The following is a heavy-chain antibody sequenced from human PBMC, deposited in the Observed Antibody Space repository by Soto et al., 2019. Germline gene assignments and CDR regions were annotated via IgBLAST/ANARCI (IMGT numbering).Heavy chain of an antibody. J-gene: IGHJ6*02. CDR3: PSAMPIGDYYYYYGMDV. CDR1: GGSISSSSYY. V-gene: IGHV4-39*01. CDR2: IYYSGST. Sequence: PSETLSLTCTVSGGSISSSSYYWGWIRQPPGKGLEWIGSIYYSGSTYYNPSLKSRVTISVDTSKNQFSLKLSSVTAADTAVYYCPSAMPIGDYYYYYGMDVWGQGTTVTVS. D-gene: IGHD3-10*01.